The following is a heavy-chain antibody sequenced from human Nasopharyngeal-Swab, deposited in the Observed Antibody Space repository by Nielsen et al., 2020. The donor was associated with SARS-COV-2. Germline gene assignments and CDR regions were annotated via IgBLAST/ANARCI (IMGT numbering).Heavy chain of an antibody. V-gene: IGHV1-45*02. CDR1: GFSITYRF. Sequence: SVKVSCKASGFSITYRFLYWMRQAPGQALEWMGWITPFNGNAKYAQKFQGRVSITRDGSRTTASLELSSLRPDDTAMYFCASGQCINGVCNPTDGLDVWGQGTSVTVS. CDR2: ITPFNGNA. D-gene: IGHD2-8*01. J-gene: IGHJ6*02. CDR3: ASGQCINGVCNPTDGLDV.